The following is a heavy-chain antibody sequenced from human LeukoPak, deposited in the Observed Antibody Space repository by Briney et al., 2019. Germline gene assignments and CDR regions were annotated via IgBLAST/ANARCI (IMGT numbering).Heavy chain of an antibody. D-gene: IGHD1-1*01. CDR1: GGSISSYY. CDR3: AREGNGPAYYHFYYMDV. CDR2: IYYSGST. Sequence: SETLSLTCTVSGGSISSYYWSWIRQPPGKGLEWIGYIYYSGSTNYNPSLKSRVTISVDTSKNQFSLKLRSVTAADTAVYYCAREGNGPAYYHFYYMDVWGKGTTVTVSS. V-gene: IGHV4-59*01. J-gene: IGHJ6*03.